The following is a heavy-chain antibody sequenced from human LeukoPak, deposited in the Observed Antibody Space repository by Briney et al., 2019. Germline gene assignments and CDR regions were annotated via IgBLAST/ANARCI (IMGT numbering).Heavy chain of an antibody. V-gene: IGHV4-59*01. CDR2: IYYSGST. Sequence: SETLSLTCTVSGGSIGSYYWSWIRQPPGKGLEWIGYIYYSGSTNYNPSLKSRVTISVDTSKNQFSLKLSSVTAADTAVYYCAREYYYGSGYYYYMDVRGKGTTVTVSS. D-gene: IGHD3-10*01. CDR1: GGSIGSYY. CDR3: AREYYYGSGYYYYMDV. J-gene: IGHJ6*03.